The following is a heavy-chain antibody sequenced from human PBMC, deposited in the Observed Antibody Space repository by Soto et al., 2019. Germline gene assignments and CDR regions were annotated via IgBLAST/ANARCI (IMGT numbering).Heavy chain of an antibody. Sequence: SETLSLTCTVSGGSISSSSYYWGWIRQPPGKGLEWIGSTYYSGSTYYNPSLKSRVTISVDTSKNQFSLKLSSVTAADTAVYYCARRVTMVRGDDAFDIWGQGTMVTVSS. CDR1: GGSISSSSYY. CDR2: TYYSGST. D-gene: IGHD3-10*01. V-gene: IGHV4-39*01. J-gene: IGHJ3*02. CDR3: ARRVTMVRGDDAFDI.